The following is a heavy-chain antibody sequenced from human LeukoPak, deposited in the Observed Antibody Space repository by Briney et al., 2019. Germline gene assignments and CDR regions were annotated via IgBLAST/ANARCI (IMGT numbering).Heavy chain of an antibody. CDR3: SRDLGGSYFDY. Sequence: KPSETLSLTCTVSGGSISSYYWSWIRQPPGKGLEWIGYINYSGNTNYNPSLKSRVTISVDTSKNQFSLKLSSVTAADTAVYYCSRDLGGSYFDYWGQGTLVTVSS. CDR1: GGSISSYY. CDR2: INYSGNT. J-gene: IGHJ4*02. D-gene: IGHD1-26*01. V-gene: IGHV4-59*12.